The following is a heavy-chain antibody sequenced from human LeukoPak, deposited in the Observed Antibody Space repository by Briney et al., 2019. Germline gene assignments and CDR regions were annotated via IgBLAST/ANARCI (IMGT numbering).Heavy chain of an antibody. Sequence: PGGSLGLSCAASGFTFCDYSMNWVRQAPGKGLEWISYVGISSGNTKYADSVKSRFTISGDSAKNSVFLQMNSLRVEDTAVYYCARDHRYAFDNWGQGTLVTVSS. CDR3: ARDHRYAFDN. CDR2: VGISSGNT. CDR1: GFTFCDYS. J-gene: IGHJ4*02. V-gene: IGHV3-48*04. D-gene: IGHD5-12*01.